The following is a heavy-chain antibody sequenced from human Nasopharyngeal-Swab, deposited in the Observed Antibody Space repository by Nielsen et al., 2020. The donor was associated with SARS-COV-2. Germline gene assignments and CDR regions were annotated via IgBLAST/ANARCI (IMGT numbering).Heavy chain of an antibody. CDR3: AKGLLGGSYSGPLAFDL. V-gene: IGHV3-23*03. Sequence: GESLKISCSASGVTFSNYAMTWVRQAPGKGLEWVSIKYSAGSGTYYADSVKGRFTIPRDNPNNTLYLQMNSLRAEDTAVYYCAKGLLGGSYSGPLAFDLWRQGTMVTVSS. D-gene: IGHD1-26*01. J-gene: IGHJ3*01. CDR1: GVTFSNYA. CDR2: KYSAGSGT.